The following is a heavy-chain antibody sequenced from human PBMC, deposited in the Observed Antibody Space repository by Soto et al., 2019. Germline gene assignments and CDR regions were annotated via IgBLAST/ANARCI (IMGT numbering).Heavy chain of an antibody. CDR1: GGTFSSYA. Sequence: SVKVSCKASGGTFSSYAISWVRQAPGQGLEWMGGIIPIFGTANYAQKFQGRVTITADESTSTAYMELSSLRSEDTAVYYCARDRSVVVVAAPAYYYYGMDVWGQGTTVTVSS. J-gene: IGHJ6*02. D-gene: IGHD2-15*01. CDR3: ARDRSVVVVAAPAYYYYGMDV. V-gene: IGHV1-69*13. CDR2: IIPIFGTA.